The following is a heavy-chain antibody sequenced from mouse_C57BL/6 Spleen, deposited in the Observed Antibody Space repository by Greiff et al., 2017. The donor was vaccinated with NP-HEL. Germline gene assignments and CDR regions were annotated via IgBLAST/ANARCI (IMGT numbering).Heavy chain of an antibody. CDR3: ARGSSHPWFAY. Sequence: VQLQQSGAELVKPGASVKISCKASGYAFSSYWLNWVKPRPGKGLEWIGQIYPGDGDTNYNGKFKGKATLTADKSSSTAYMQLSSLTSEDSAVYFCARGSSHPWFAYWGQGTLVTVSA. J-gene: IGHJ3*01. V-gene: IGHV1-80*01. CDR2: IYPGDGDT. CDR1: GYAFSSYW. D-gene: IGHD1-1*01.